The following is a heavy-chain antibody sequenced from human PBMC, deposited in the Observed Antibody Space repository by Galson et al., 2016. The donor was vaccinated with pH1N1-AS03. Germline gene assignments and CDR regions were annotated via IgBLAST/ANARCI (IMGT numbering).Heavy chain of an antibody. CDR2: INPNTGVT. CDR1: GYIFAVYY. J-gene: IGHJ4*02. D-gene: IGHD1-26*01. V-gene: IGHV1-2*05. Sequence: SVKVSCKASGYIFAVYYIHWVRQAPGQGLEWLGRINPNTGVTNFGQKVQGRVTMTRDNSINTAFMELTRLSSDATVVYYCARETIVGASSIDFWGPGTLLTVSS. CDR3: ARETIVGASSIDF.